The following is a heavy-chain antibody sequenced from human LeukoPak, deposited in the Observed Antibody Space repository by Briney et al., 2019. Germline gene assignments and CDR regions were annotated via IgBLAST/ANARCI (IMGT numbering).Heavy chain of an antibody. CDR1: GFTFSSYA. J-gene: IGHJ4*02. D-gene: IGHD2-2*01. V-gene: IGHV3-64D*06. Sequence: PGGSLRLSCSASGFTFSSYAMHWVRQAPGKGLEYVSAISSNGGSTYYADSVKGRFTISRDNSKNTLYLQMSSLRAEGTAVYYCVILPSPIVVVPAAAGWGQGTLVTVSS. CDR2: ISSNGGST. CDR3: VILPSPIVVVPAAAG.